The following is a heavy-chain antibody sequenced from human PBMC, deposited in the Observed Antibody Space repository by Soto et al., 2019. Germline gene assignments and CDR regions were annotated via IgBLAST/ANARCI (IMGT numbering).Heavy chain of an antibody. D-gene: IGHD2-2*01. CDR1: GYSFTSYW. Sequence: GESLKIPCKGSGYSFTSYWIGRVRQMPGKGLEWMGIIYPGDSDTRYSPSFQGQVTISADKSISTAYLQWSSLKASDTAMYYCARQRGYCSSTSCYEGSSFDYWGQGTLVTVSS. J-gene: IGHJ4*02. V-gene: IGHV5-51*01. CDR2: IYPGDSDT. CDR3: ARQRGYCSSTSCYEGSSFDY.